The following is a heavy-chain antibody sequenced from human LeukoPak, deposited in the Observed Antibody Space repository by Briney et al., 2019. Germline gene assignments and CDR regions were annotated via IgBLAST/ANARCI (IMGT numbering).Heavy chain of an antibody. V-gene: IGHV5-51*01. D-gene: IGHD3-3*01. CDR2: IYPGDSDT. CDR3: ARHDARGGYDFWSDSLDY. J-gene: IGHJ4*02. Sequence: GESLKISCKGSGYSFTSYWIGWVRQMPGKGLEWMGIIYPGDSDTRYSPSFQGQVTISADKSISTAYLQWSSLKASDTAMYYYARHDARGGYDFWSDSLDYWGQGTLVTVSS. CDR1: GYSFTSYW.